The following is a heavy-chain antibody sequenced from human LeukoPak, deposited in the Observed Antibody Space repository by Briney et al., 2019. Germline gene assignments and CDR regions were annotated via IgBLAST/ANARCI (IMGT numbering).Heavy chain of an antibody. CDR2: IYYSGNT. J-gene: IGHJ3*02. CDR1: GGSISSTSYY. D-gene: IGHD3-10*01. V-gene: IGHV4-61*05. CDR3: ASHYFDDAFDI. Sequence: SETLSLTCSVSGGSISSTSYYWGWIRQPPGKGLEWIGYIYYSGNTNYNPSLKSRVTISVDTSKNQFSLKLSSVTAADTAVYYCASHYFDDAFDIWGRGTMVTVSS.